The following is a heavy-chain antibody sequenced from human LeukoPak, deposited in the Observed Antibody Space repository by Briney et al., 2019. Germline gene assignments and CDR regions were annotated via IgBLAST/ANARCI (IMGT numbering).Heavy chain of an antibody. J-gene: IGHJ4*02. CDR2: ISGSGSST. CDR3: AKDQTGYSYGTFDC. D-gene: IGHD5-18*01. V-gene: IGHV3-23*01. CDR1: TVTYSMYA. Sequence: GGSLRLSCAASTVTYSMYAMSWVRQAPGKGLEWVSAISGSGSSTEYADSVKGRFTISRDNSKNTLFLQMNSLRGEDTAVYYCAKDQTGYSYGTFDCWGLGTLVTVSS.